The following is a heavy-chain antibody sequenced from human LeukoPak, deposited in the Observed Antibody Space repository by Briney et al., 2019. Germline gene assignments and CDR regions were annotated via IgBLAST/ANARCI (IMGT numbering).Heavy chain of an antibody. V-gene: IGHV3-33*05. CDR3: ASGSLGHYYDSSGYEY. Sequence: PGRSLRLSCAASGFSLSSYGMNWVRQAPGKGLEWVGSIKFDGIQEFYADSVKGRFTVSKDTSKNTLHLQMDSLRAEDTAVYYCASGSLGHYYDSSGYEYWGQGTLVTVSS. CDR1: GFSLSSYG. J-gene: IGHJ4*02. D-gene: IGHD3-22*01. CDR2: IKFDGIQE.